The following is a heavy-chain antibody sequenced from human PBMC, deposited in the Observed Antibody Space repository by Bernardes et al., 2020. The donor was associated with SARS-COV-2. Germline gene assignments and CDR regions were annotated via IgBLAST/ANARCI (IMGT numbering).Heavy chain of an antibody. V-gene: IGHV4-31*03. CDR1: GGSISSGGYY. CDR3: ARGPGNSGYDYYYYYGMGV. Sequence: SETLSLTCTVSGGSISSGGYYWSWIRQHPGKGLEWIGYIYYSGKTYYNPSLKSRVTISVDTSKSQFSLKLNSVTAADTAVYYCARGPGNSGYDYYYYYGMGVWGQETTVTVSS. D-gene: IGHD5-12*01. J-gene: IGHJ6*02. CDR2: IYYSGKT.